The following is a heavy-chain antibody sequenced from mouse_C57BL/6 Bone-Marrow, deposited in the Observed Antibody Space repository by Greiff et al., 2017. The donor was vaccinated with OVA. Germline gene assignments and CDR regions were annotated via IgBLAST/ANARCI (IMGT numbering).Heavy chain of an antibody. CDR3: TRARGHYGNCLFAY. D-gene: IGHD2-1*01. CDR1: GFTFSSYA. V-gene: IGHV5-9-1*02. J-gene: IGHJ3*01. CDR2: ISSGGDYI. Sequence: EVKLMESGEGLVKPGGSLKLSCAASGFTFSSYAMSWVRQTPEKRLEWVAYISSGGDYIYYADTVKGRVTISRDNAWNTLYLQMRSLMSADTAMYYCTRARGHYGNCLFAYWGQGTLVTVSA.